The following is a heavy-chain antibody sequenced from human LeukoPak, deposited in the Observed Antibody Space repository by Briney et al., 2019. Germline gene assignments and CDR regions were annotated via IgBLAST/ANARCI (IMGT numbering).Heavy chain of an antibody. CDR2: INHSGST. CDR3: AGSIAARLDY. V-gene: IGHV4-34*01. J-gene: IGHJ4*02. D-gene: IGHD6-6*01. CDR1: GGSFSDYY. Sequence: SETLSLTCAVYGGSFSDYYWSWIRQPPGKGLGWIGEINHSGSTNYNPSLKSRVTISVDTSKNQFSLKLSSVTAADTAVCYCAGSIAARLDYWGQGTLVTVSS.